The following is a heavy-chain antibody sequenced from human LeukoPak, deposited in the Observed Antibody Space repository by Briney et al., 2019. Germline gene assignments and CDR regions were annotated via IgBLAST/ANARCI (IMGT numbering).Heavy chain of an antibody. Sequence: GGPLRLSCAASGFTFSDYYMSWIREAPGKGLEWVSNIRSSSSYTIYADSVKGRFTMSRDNAKTSLYMQMNSLISEETAVYYCARRVVTISDDAFNICSQGTIVTVSS. CDR1: GFTFSDYY. D-gene: IGHD4-23*01. J-gene: IGHJ3*02. CDR2: IRSSSSYT. V-gene: IGHV3-11*03. CDR3: ARRVVTISDDAFNI.